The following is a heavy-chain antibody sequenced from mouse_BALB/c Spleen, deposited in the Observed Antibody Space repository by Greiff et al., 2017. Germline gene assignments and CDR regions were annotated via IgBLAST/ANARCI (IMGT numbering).Heavy chain of an antibody. J-gene: IGHJ3*01. CDR1: GFTFSSYA. CDR3: AREEGYYRYDAFAY. D-gene: IGHD2-14*01. V-gene: IGHV5-4*02. Sequence: DVMLVESGGGLVKPGGSLKLSCAASGFTFSSYAMYWVRQTPEKRLEWVATISDGGSYTYYPDSVKGRFTISRDNAKNNLYLQMSSLKSEDTAMYYCAREEGYYRYDAFAYWGQGTLVTVSA. CDR2: ISDGGSYT.